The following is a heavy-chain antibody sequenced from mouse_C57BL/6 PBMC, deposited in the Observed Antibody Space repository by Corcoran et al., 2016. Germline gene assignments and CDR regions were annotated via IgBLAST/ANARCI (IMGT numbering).Heavy chain of an antibody. J-gene: IGHJ1*03. V-gene: IGHV1-76*01. D-gene: IGHD1-1*01. Sequence: QVQLKQSGAELVRPGASVKLSCKASGYTFTDYYINWVKQRPGQGLEWIARIYPGSGNTYYNEKFKGKATLTAEKSSSTAYMQLSSLTSEDSAVYFCARNGYGSSYGYFDVWGTGTTVTVSS. CDR1: GYTFTDYY. CDR2: IYPGSGNT. CDR3: ARNGYGSSYGYFDV.